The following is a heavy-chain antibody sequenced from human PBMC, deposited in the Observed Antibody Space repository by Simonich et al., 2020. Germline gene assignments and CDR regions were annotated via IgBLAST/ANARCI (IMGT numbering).Heavy chain of an antibody. J-gene: IGHJ3*02. CDR1: GYTFTGYY. D-gene: IGHD6-19*01. CDR2: NNPHMGGT. CDR3: ARELKGVPVGWGSQIDI. Sequence: QVQLVQSGAEGKKPGASVKVSCKASGYTFTGYYMHLVRQAPGKGLGGMGRNNPHMGGTNYAQKFQCRVTMTRDTSSSTAYMELSRLRSDDTAVYYCARELKGVPVGWGSQIDIWGQGTMVTVSS. V-gene: IGHV1-2*06.